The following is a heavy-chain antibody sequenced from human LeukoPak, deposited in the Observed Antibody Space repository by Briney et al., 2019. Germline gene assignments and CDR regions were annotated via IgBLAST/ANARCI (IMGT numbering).Heavy chain of an antibody. Sequence: GGSLRLSCAASGFTFSSYGMHWVRQAPGKGLEWVAVISYDGSNKYYADSVKGRFTISRDNSKNTLYLQMNSLKTEDTALYYCAKDRRRDDVLTGSFPDWGQGTLVTVSS. D-gene: IGHD3-9*01. CDR2: ISYDGSNK. V-gene: IGHV3-30*18. CDR3: AKDRRRDDVLTGSFPD. J-gene: IGHJ4*02. CDR1: GFTFSSYG.